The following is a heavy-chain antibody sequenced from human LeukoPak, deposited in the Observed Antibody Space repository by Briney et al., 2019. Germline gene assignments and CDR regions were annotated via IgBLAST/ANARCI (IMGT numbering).Heavy chain of an antibody. D-gene: IGHD5-12*01. CDR1: GFTFSSYG. CDR3: ARAGYSGYDFVYYYGMDV. Sequence: GRSLRLSCAASGFTFSSYGMHWVHQAPGKGLEWVAVIWYDRSNKYYADSVKGRFTISRDNSKNTLYLQMNSLRAEDTAVYYCARAGYSGYDFVYYYGMDVWGQGTTVTVSS. CDR2: IWYDRSNK. J-gene: IGHJ6*02. V-gene: IGHV3-33*01.